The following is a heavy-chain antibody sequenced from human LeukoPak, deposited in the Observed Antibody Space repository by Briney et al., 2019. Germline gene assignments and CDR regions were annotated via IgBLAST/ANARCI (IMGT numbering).Heavy chain of an antibody. CDR3: AKDRPYISSWYGCSTP. D-gene: IGHD6-13*01. V-gene: IGHV3-23*01. CDR2: ISGSGGST. Sequence: GGSLRLSFAASGFTFSSYGMSWVRQAPGKGLEWVSSISGSGGSTYYADSVKGRFTISRDNSRNTLSLHMHILRPDDTAVYYCAKDRPYISSWYGCSTPWGQGTLVTVSS. CDR1: GFTFSSYG. J-gene: IGHJ5*02.